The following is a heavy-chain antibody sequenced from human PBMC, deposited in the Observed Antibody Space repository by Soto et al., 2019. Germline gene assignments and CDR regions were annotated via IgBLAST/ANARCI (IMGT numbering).Heavy chain of an antibody. CDR3: ATQPYYFDSSAFHT. J-gene: IGHJ5*02. D-gene: IGHD3-22*01. Sequence: VQLVQSGAEVKKPGESLKISCKASGDSFTNYWIGWVRQMPGKGLEWMGVIYPRDSDTKYSPSFQGQVTISADKSTSTAYLQWSSLKASDTAIYFCATQPYYFDSSAFHTWGQGTLVTVSS. CDR2: IYPRDSDT. CDR1: GDSFTNYW. V-gene: IGHV5-51*01.